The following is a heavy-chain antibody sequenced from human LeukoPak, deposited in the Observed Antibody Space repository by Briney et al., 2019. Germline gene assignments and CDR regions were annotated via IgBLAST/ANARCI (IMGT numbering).Heavy chain of an antibody. CDR3: ASYSSSWYERGGTFDY. J-gene: IGHJ4*02. CDR2: IYYSGST. V-gene: IGHV4-30-4*08. Sequence: SETLSLTCTVSGGSISSGDYYWSWIRQPPGKGLEWIGYIYYSGSTYYNPSLKSRVTISVDTSKNRFSLKLSSVTAADTAVYYCASYSSSWYERGGTFDYWGQGTLVTVSS. D-gene: IGHD6-13*01. CDR1: GGSISSGDYY.